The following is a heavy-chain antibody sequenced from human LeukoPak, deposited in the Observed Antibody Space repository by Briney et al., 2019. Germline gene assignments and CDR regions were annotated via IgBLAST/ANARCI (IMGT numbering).Heavy chain of an antibody. CDR3: ARGGGYYFDY. CDR2: IFHSGST. Sequence: LETLSLTRAVSSGSVSSHKWWDWGRPPPREGLEWIGEIFHSGSTNYNPSLKSRVTTSMDKSKNQLSLWLTSVTAADTAIYYCARGGGYYFDYWGQGTLVTVSS. CDR1: SGSVSSHKW. J-gene: IGHJ4*02. V-gene: IGHV4-4*02. D-gene: IGHD4-23*01.